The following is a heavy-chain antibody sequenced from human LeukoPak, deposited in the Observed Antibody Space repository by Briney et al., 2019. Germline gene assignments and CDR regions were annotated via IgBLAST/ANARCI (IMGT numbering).Heavy chain of an antibody. Sequence: GASVKVSCKASGYTFTSYGISWVRQAPGQGLEWMGWINPNSGGTNYAQKFQGWVTMTRDTSISTAYMELSRLRSDDTAVYYCARDSGGGSYNDAFDIWGQGTMVTVSS. CDR3: ARDSGGGSYNDAFDI. J-gene: IGHJ3*02. CDR2: INPNSGGT. D-gene: IGHD1-26*01. V-gene: IGHV1-2*04. CDR1: GYTFTSYG.